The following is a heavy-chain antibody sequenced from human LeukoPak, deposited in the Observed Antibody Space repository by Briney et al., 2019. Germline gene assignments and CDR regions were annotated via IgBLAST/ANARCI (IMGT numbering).Heavy chain of an antibody. CDR3: ARDAAITMVRGVIIFDY. D-gene: IGHD3-10*01. Sequence: GGSLRLSCAASGFTFSSYSMNWVRQAPGKGLEWVSSISSSGSTIYYADSVKGRFTISRDNAKNSLYLQMNSLRAEDTAVYYCARDAAITMVRGVIIFDYWGQGTLVTVSS. J-gene: IGHJ4*02. CDR2: ISSSGSTI. V-gene: IGHV3-48*04. CDR1: GFTFSSYS.